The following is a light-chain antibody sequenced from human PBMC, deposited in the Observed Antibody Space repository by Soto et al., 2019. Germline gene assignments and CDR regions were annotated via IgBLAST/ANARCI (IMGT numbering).Light chain of an antibody. CDR3: SSYTTSNTRQIV. J-gene: IGLJ1*01. CDR2: DVS. CDR1: SIDVGGYNY. V-gene: IGLV2-14*03. Sequence: QSALTQPASVSGAPGQSITISCPGTSIDVGGYNYVSWYQHHPGKAPKLMIFDVSNRPSGVSNRFSGSKSGNTASLTISGIQPEDEAEYYCSSYTTSNTRQIVFGTGTKLTVL.